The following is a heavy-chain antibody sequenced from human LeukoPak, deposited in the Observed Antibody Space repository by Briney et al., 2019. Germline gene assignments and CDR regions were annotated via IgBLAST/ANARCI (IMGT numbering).Heavy chain of an antibody. CDR1: GFTFSSSS. V-gene: IGHV3-21*01. J-gene: IGHJ4*02. D-gene: IGHD6-19*01. CDR3: AKDGSGWYVSSYFDY. CDR2: ISSWSDYR. Sequence: GGSLRLSCAASGFTFSSSSMTWVRQAPGKGLEWVSSISSWSDYRYYADSVKGRFTISRDNSKNTLYLQMNSLRAEDTAVYYCAKDGSGWYVSSYFDYWGQGTLVTVSS.